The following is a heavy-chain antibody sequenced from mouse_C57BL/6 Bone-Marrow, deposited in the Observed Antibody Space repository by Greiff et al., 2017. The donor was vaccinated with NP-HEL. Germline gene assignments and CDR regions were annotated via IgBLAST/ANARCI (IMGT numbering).Heavy chain of an antibody. D-gene: IGHD1-1*01. V-gene: IGHV14-4*01. Sequence: VQLKQSGAELVRPGASVKLSCTASGFNIKDDYMHWVKQRPEQGLEWIGWIDPENGDTEYASKFQGKATITADTSSNTAYLQLSSLTSEDTAVYYCTTFRFITTVVASNYFDYWGQGTTLTVSS. CDR1: GFNIKDDY. CDR2: IDPENGDT. CDR3: TTFRFITTVVASNYFDY. J-gene: IGHJ2*01.